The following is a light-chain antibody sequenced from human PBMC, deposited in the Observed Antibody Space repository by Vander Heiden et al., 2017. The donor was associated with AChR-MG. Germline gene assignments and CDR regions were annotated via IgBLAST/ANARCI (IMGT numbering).Light chain of an antibody. CDR3: QQDCSSPWT. Sequence: ELVLTQSPGTLSLSPGERATLSCRASQSVSSSYLAWYQQKPGQAPRLLIYGASSRATGIPDRFSGTGSGTDFTLTISSLEPEDFAVYYCQQDCSSPWTFGQGTKVEIK. CDR2: GAS. CDR1: QSVSSSY. V-gene: IGKV3-20*01. J-gene: IGKJ1*01.